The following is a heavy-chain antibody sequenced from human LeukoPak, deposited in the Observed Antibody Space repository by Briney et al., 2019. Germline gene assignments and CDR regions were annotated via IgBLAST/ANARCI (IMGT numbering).Heavy chain of an antibody. CDR3: ARGVPSMASLDF. J-gene: IGHJ4*02. CDR1: GVTFSNYY. V-gene: IGHV3-11*01. CDR2: INGRGDAP. D-gene: IGHD2/OR15-2a*01. Sequence: GGSLRLSCAASGVTFSNYYMAWVRQAPGKGLEWISYINGRGDAPQYGNSVKGRFTIYRDNAKNSPHLQINSLRVDDTAVYYCARGVPSMASLDFWGQGTLVTVSS.